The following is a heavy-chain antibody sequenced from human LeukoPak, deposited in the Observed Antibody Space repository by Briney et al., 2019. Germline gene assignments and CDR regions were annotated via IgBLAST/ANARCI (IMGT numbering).Heavy chain of an antibody. CDR2: IYYSGST. Sequence: SETLSLTCSVSGGSISSGDYYWSWIRQPPGKGLEWIGYIYYSGSTYYNPSLKSRVTISVDTSKNQFSLKLSSVTAADTAVYYCAREGGYGSGMDVWGKGTTVTVSS. D-gene: IGHD3-10*01. CDR1: GGSISSGDYY. J-gene: IGHJ6*04. CDR3: AREGGYGSGMDV. V-gene: IGHV4-30-4*01.